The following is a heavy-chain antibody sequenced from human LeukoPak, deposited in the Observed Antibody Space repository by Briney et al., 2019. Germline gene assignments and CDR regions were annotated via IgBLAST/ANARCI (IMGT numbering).Heavy chain of an antibody. CDR2: ISGSGGST. CDR1: GFTFSSYA. J-gene: IGHJ4*02. CDR3: AKDSSSSWYYFDY. V-gene: IGHV3-23*01. D-gene: IGHD6-13*01. Sequence: GSLRLSCAASGFTFSSYAMSWVRQAPGKGLEWVSAISGSGGSTYYADSVKGRFTISRDNSKNTLYLQMNSLRAEDTAVYYRAKDSSSSWYYFDYWGQGTLVTVSS.